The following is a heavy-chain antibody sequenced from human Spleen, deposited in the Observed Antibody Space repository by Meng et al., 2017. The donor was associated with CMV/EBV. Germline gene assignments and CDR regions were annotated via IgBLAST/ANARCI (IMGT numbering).Heavy chain of an antibody. Sequence: GGSLRLSCAASGFTFSTYAMHWVRQAPGKGPEWVAIIWYDASIKYYADSVKGRFTISRDNSKNTMYLQMNSLRAEDTAVYYCAKGLSRSWYVGDYWGQGALVTVSS. CDR1: GFTFSTYA. CDR3: AKGLSRSWYVGDY. J-gene: IGHJ4*02. D-gene: IGHD6-13*01. CDR2: IWYDASIK. V-gene: IGHV3-33*06.